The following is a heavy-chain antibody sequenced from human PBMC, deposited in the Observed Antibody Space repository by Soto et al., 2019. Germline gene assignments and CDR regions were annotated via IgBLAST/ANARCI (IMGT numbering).Heavy chain of an antibody. CDR2: ISAHNGNT. V-gene: IGHV1-18*01. J-gene: IGHJ4*02. CDR3: ARGRYGDY. CDR1: GYAFTTYG. D-gene: IGHD1-1*01. Sequence: QVHLVQSGAEVKKPGASVKVSCKGSGYAFTTYGITWVRQAPGQGLEWMGWISAHNGNTNYAQKLQGRATVTRDTSTSTAYMELRSLRSDDTAVYYCARGRYGDYWGQGALVTVSS.